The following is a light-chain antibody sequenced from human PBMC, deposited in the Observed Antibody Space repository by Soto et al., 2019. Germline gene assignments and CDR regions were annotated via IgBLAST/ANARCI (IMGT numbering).Light chain of an antibody. CDR1: QSIRHN. V-gene: IGKV3D-15*01. J-gene: IGKJ5*01. CDR3: QKYHNWPPIT. CDR2: GAS. Sequence: ETPMTQSPANLSLSPGEPWPLSCRARQSIRHNLAWYQQKLGQAPRLLIYGASTRATGIPARFSGSGSGTEFTLTIRSLQSEDLAVYYCQKYHNWPPITVGKGKRLEIK.